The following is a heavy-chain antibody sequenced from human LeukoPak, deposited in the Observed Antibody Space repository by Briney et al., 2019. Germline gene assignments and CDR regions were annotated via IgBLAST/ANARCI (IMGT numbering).Heavy chain of an antibody. CDR3: ASARHGDYVWDY. CDR1: GYSFTYW. V-gene: IGHV5-51*01. CDR2: IYSGDSHT. D-gene: IGHD4-17*01. Sequence: GESLKISCKGSGYSFTYWIGWVRQMPGKGLEWVGIIYSGDSHTKYSPSFQGRVTISADKSISTAYLQWSSLEASDTAMYYCASARHGDYVWDYWGQGTLVTVSS. J-gene: IGHJ4*02.